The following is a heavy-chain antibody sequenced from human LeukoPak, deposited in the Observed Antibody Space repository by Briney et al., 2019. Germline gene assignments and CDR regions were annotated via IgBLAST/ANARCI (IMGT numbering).Heavy chain of an antibody. CDR1: GFTISSYA. V-gene: IGHV3-23*01. J-gene: IGHJ4*02. D-gene: IGHD1-26*01. CDR2: ISGSGGDT. CDR3: AKTRFYSGSYGYPIDY. Sequence: GGSLRLSCAASGFTISSYAMTWVRQAPGKGLEWVSTISGSGGDTYYADSVKGRFTISRDNSKNTLYLQMNSLRAEDTAVYYCAKTRFYSGSYGYPIDYWGQGTLVTVSS.